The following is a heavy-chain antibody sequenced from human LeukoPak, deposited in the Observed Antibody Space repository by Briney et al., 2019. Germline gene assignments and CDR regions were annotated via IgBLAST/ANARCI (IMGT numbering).Heavy chain of an antibody. V-gene: IGHV3-23*01. Sequence: PGGSLRLSCAASGFTFSSYAMSSVRQAPGKGLEWVSAISGGGGSTYYADSVKGRFTISRDNSKNTLNLQMNSLRAEDTAVYYCAKDQFSRVRAAAFSYWGQGTLVTVSS. J-gene: IGHJ4*02. CDR1: GFTFSSYA. CDR3: AKDQFSRVRAAAFSY. CDR2: ISGGGGST. D-gene: IGHD6-13*01.